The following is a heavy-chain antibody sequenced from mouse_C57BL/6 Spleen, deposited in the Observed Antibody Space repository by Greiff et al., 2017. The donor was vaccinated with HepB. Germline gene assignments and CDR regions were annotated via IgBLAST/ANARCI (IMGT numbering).Heavy chain of an antibody. Sequence: QVQLQQPGAELVKPGASVKMSCKASGYTFTSYWITWVKQRPGQGLEWIGDIYPGSGSTNYNEKFKSKATLTVDKSSSTAYMQLSSLTSEDSAVYYCAAGTLYWYFEGWGTGTTVTVAS. CDR2: IYPGSGST. D-gene: IGHD4-1*01. CDR1: GYTFTSYW. J-gene: IGHJ1*03. V-gene: IGHV1-55*01. CDR3: AAGTLYWYFEG.